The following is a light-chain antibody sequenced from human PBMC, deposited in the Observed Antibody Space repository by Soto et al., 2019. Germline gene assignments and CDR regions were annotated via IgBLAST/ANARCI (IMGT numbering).Light chain of an antibody. Sequence: EIVMTQSPATLSVSPGERATLSCRASQSVSSNLAWYQQKPGQAPRLLIYGASTRATGIPARFSGSGSGTGFTHTISSLQSEDCAVYYCQQYNNWPPFTFGPGTKVDIK. V-gene: IGKV3-15*01. CDR1: QSVSSN. J-gene: IGKJ3*01. CDR2: GAS. CDR3: QQYNNWPPFT.